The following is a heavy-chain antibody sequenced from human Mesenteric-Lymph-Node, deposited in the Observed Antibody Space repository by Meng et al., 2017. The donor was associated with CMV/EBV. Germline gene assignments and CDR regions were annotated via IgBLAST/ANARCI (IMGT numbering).Heavy chain of an antibody. J-gene: IGHJ6*02. CDR3: ARERGHAGGWGMDV. D-gene: IGHD3-10*01. CDR2: IYYSSIT. CDR1: GGSVTSGNYY. V-gene: IGHV4-61*01. Sequence: SETLSLTCTVSGGSVTSGNYYWSWIRQPPGKRLEWIGYIYYSSITYYNPSLKSRLTISLDTSRNQFSLILSSVTAADTAVYYCARERGHAGGWGMDVWGQGTTVTVSS.